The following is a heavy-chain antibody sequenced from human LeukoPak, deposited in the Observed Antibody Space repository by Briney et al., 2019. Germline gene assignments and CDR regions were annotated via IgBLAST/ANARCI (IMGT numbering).Heavy chain of an antibody. Sequence: GGSPRLSCAASGFTFSSYAMSWVRQAPGKGLEWVSGLSGSGGITYYADSVKGRFTISRDNSKNTLYLQMNSLRAEDTAVYYCARAGYYGPWDYWGQGTLVTVSS. D-gene: IGHD3-10*01. J-gene: IGHJ4*02. CDR1: GFTFSSYA. V-gene: IGHV3-23*01. CDR3: ARAGYYGPWDY. CDR2: LSGSGGIT.